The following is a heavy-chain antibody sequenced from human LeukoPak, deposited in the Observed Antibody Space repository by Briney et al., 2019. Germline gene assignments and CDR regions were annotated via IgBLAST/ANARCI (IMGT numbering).Heavy chain of an antibody. CDR2: ICNGGGNI. Sequence: PGASLRLSCAASGFSFNNHSMNWVRHAPGKGLEWVAYICNGGGNIYYADSVKGRFTISRDNAKNSLYLQMSSLRDEDTAVYYCAREQVALGTGIDYWGEGKPVTVSS. CDR1: GFSFNNHS. D-gene: IGHD3/OR15-3a*01. CDR3: AREQVALGTGIDY. V-gene: IGHV3-48*02. J-gene: IGHJ4*02.